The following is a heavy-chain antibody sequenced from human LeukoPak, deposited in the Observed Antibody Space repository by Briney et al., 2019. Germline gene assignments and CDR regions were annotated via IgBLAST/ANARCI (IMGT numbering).Heavy chain of an antibody. CDR2: IYSSGST. CDR3: ARDKGKKQLVRYYYYYMDV. D-gene: IGHD6-6*01. V-gene: IGHV4-4*07. J-gene: IGHJ6*03. Sequence: SETLSLTCTVSGGSISSYYWNWIRQPAGKGLEWIGRIYSSGSTNYNPSLKSRVTMSVDTSKNQFSLKLSSVTAADTAVYYCARDKGKKQLVRYYYYYMDVWGKGTTVTVSS. CDR1: GGSISSYY.